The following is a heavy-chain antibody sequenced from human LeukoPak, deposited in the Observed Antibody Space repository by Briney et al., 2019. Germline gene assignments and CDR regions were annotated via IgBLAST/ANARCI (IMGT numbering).Heavy chain of an antibody. Sequence: PGGSLRLSCAASGFTFSSYSMNWVRQAPGKGLEWVSSISSSSSYIYYEDSVKGRFTISRDNAKNSLYLQMNSLRAEDTAVYYCARDVSSGGSFTVFYYYYGMDVWGQGTTVTVSS. V-gene: IGHV3-21*01. J-gene: IGHJ6*02. CDR1: GFTFSSYS. D-gene: IGHD2-15*01. CDR2: ISSSSSYI. CDR3: ARDVSSGGSFTVFYYYYGMDV.